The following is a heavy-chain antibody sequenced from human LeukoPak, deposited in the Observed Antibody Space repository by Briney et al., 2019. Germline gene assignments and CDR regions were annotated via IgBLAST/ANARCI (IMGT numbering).Heavy chain of an antibody. J-gene: IGHJ4*02. V-gene: IGHV3-23*01. CDR3: AKDLDPPSGIIYTHILAPFPVLDY. D-gene: IGHD3-10*01. CDR2: ISGSWYNT. CDR1: EFTFSSYA. Sequence: PGGSLRLSCAASEFTFSSYAMSWLREAAGKGLKEFSIISGSWYNTYYADSVKGRFTIPRDNAKNTLYFQMNILVSEDTSAYFFAKDLDPPSGIIYTHILAPFPVLDYWGQGTLVTVSS.